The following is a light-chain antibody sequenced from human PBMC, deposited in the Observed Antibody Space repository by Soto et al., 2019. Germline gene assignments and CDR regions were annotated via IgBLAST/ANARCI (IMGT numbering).Light chain of an antibody. V-gene: IGLV2-8*01. CDR1: SSDVGRYRY. CDR2: EVS. CDR3: SSYAGSNTWV. Sequence: QSVLTQPPSASGSPGQSVTISCTGSSSDVGRYRYVSWYQQHPGKAPKLIIYEVSKWPSGVPDRFSSSKSGNTASLTVSGLQAEDEADYYCSSYAGSNTWVFGGGTKLTVL. J-gene: IGLJ3*02.